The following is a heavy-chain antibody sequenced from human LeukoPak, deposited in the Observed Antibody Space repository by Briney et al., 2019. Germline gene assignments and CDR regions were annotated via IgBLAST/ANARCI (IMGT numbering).Heavy chain of an antibody. D-gene: IGHD3-22*01. CDR3: TRGSTGYLDY. CDR2: ISDDATIK. V-gene: IGHV3-30*03. CDR1: GFTFSRYG. J-gene: IGHJ4*02. Sequence: GGSLRLSCAASGFTFSRYGMHWVRQAPGEGLEWVAVISDDATIKYYVDSVKGRFTISRDNSKNTLYLQMNSLRAEDTAVYYCTRGSTGYLDYWGQGTLVTVSS.